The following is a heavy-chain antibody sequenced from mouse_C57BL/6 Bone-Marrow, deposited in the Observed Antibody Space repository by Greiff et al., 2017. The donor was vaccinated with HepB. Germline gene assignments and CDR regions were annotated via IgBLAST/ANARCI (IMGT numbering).Heavy chain of an antibody. CDR1: GFTFSSYT. CDR2: ISGGGGNT. D-gene: IGHD2-4*01. V-gene: IGHV5-9*01. CDR3: ARLYDYDAWFAY. Sequence: DVKLVESGGGLVKPGGSLKLSCAASGFTFSSYTMSWVRQTPEKRLEWVATISGGGGNTYYPDSVKGRFTISRDNAKNTLYLQMSSLRSEDTALYYCARLYDYDAWFAYWGQGTLVTVSA. J-gene: IGHJ3*01.